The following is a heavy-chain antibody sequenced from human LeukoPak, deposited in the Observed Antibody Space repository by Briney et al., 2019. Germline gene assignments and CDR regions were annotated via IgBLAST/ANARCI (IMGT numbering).Heavy chain of an antibody. CDR3: AREEYSYGNRY. V-gene: IGHV3-30*04. J-gene: IGHJ4*02. CDR1: GFTFSSYA. CDR2: ISYDGSNK. Sequence: GGSLRLSWAASGFTFSSYAMHWVRQAAGKGLEWVAVISYDGSNKYYADSVKGRFTISRDKSKNTLYLQMNSLRAEDTAVYYCAREEYSYGNRYWGQGTLVTVSS. D-gene: IGHD5-18*01.